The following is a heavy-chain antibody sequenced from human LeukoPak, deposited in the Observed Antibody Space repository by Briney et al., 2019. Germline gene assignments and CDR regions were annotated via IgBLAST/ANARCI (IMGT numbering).Heavy chain of an antibody. J-gene: IGHJ4*02. V-gene: IGHV3-23*01. CDR1: GFAFSSYA. D-gene: IGHD6-6*01. CDR3: AKVGIAAPLLDY. Sequence: GGSLRLSCAASGFAFSSYAMSWVRQAPGKGLEWVSAISGSGGSTYYADSVKGRFTISRDNSKNTLYLQMNSLRAEDTAVYYCAKVGIAAPLLDYWGQGTLVTVSS. CDR2: ISGSGGST.